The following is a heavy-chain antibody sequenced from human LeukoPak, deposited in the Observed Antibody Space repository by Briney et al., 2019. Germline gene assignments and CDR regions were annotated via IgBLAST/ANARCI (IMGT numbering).Heavy chain of an antibody. CDR3: ARTRYYYNSRSYGAPYYFDY. J-gene: IGHJ4*02. CDR1: GGSISSTSHY. CDR2: IYYSGTT. D-gene: IGHD3-10*01. V-gene: IGHV4-39*01. Sequence: SETLSLTCTVSGGSISSTSHYWGWIRQPPGKGLEWIGNIYYSGTTYYNPSLKSRVSISVDTSKNWFSLKLSSVTAADTAVYYCARTRYYYNSRSYGAPYYFDYWGQGTLVTVSS.